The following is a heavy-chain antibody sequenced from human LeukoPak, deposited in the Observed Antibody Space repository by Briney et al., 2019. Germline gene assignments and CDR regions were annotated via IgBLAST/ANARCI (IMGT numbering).Heavy chain of an antibody. CDR1: GGTFSSYA. CDR3: ARDPTQDYDFWSGYYAYYYGMDV. CDR2: INAGNGNT. D-gene: IGHD3-3*01. Sequence: ASVKVSCKASGGTFSSYAISWVRQAPGQRLEWMGWINAGNGNTKYSQKFQGRVTITRDTSASTAYMELSSLRSEDTAVYYCARDPTQDYDFWSGYYAYYYGMDVWGQGTTVTVSS. J-gene: IGHJ6*02. V-gene: IGHV1-3*01.